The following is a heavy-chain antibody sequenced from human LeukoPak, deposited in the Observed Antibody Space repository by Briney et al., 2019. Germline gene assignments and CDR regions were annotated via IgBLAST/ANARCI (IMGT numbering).Heavy chain of an antibody. CDR2: FHAGGGP. CDR3: GRRFCNSCPLDF. D-gene: IGHD2-21*01. CDR1: GFNDTTNH. J-gene: IGHJ4*02. Sequence: GGSLRLSCVGSGFNDTTNHMYWVRQAPGKGLECVSAFHAGGGPAYADSVRDRFTISRDNSKNTLYLQMNSLRAEDTAVYFCGRRFCNSCPLDFWGQGTLVTVSS. V-gene: IGHV3-66*04.